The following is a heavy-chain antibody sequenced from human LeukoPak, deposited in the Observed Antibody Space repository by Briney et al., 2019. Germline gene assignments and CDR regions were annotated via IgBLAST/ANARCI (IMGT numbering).Heavy chain of an antibody. Sequence: PGGTLRLSCAASGFTFSSYGMSWVRQAPGKGLEWVSAISGSGGSTYYADSVKGRFTISRDNSKNTLYLQMNSLRAEDTAVYYCAKEPLLWFGEHYDYWGQGTLVTVSS. D-gene: IGHD3-10*01. CDR2: ISGSGGST. J-gene: IGHJ4*02. CDR1: GFTFSSYG. V-gene: IGHV3-23*01. CDR3: AKEPLLWFGEHYDY.